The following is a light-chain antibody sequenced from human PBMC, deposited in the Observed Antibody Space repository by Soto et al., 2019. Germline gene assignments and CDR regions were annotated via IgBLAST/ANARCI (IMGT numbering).Light chain of an antibody. V-gene: IGLV2-11*01. CDR3: CSYAASHAV. J-gene: IGLJ1*01. CDR1: SSDVGGYNY. CDR2: DVS. Sequence: QSALTQPRSVSGSPGQSVTISCTGTSSDVGGYNYVSWYQQHPGKAPKLMIYDVSKRPSGVPDRFSGSKSGNTASLTISGLQAEDEADYYCCSYAASHAVFGTGPNAAVL.